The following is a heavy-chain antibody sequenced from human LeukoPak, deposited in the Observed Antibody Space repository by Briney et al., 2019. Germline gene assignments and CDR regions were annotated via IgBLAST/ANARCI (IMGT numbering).Heavy chain of an antibody. CDR1: GGSISSYY. V-gene: IGHV4-59*08. Sequence: SETLSLTCTVSGGSISSYYWSWIRQPPGKGLEWIGYIYYSGSTNYNPSLKSRVTISVDTSKNQFSLKLSSVTAADTAVYYCARRRYSSGWYINNDAFDIWGQGTMVTVSS. CDR2: IYYSGST. CDR3: ARRRYSSGWYINNDAFDI. J-gene: IGHJ3*02. D-gene: IGHD6-19*01.